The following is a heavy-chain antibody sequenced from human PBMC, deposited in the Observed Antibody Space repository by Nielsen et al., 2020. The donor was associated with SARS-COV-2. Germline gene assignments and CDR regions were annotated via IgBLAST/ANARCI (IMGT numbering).Heavy chain of an antibody. V-gene: IGHV3-43*01. CDR1: GFTFDDYP. CDR3: AKGGRYESSGSLDY. D-gene: IGHD3-22*01. Sequence: GESLKISCAASGFTFDDYPMHWVRQAPGKGLEWVSLITWDGGATYYSDSLKGQFTISRDNNKNSLYLQMNSLKTDDTALYYCAKGGRYESSGSLDYWGQGTLVTVSS. CDR2: ITWDGGAT. J-gene: IGHJ4*02.